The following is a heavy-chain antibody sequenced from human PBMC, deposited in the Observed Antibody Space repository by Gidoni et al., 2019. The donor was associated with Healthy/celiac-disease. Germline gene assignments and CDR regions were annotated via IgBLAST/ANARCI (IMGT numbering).Heavy chain of an antibody. J-gene: IGHJ4*02. CDR2: IIPIFGTA. CDR3: ATPSAYCGGDCLGY. D-gene: IGHD2-21*02. V-gene: IGHV1-69*01. Sequence: QVQLVQSGAEVMKPGSSVKVSCKASGGTFSSYAISWVRQAPGQGLEWMGGIIPIFGTANYAQKFQGRVTITADESTSTAYMELSSLRSEDTAVYYCATPSAYCGGDCLGYWGQGTLVTVSS. CDR1: GGTFSSYA.